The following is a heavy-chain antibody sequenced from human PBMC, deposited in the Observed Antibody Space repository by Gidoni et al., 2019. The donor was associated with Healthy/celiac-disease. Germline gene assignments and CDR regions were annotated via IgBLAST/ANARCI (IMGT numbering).Heavy chain of an antibody. CDR2: IYYSGRT. CDR1: GGSISSRSYY. V-gene: IGHV4-39*01. CDR3: ARHEVAGTLDY. D-gene: IGHD6-19*01. J-gene: IGHJ4*02. Sequence: QLQLQESGPGLVKPSETLSLTCTVSGGSISSRSYYWGWIRQPPGKGLEWIGSIYYSGRTYYNPSLKSRVTIAVETSKNQFSLKLSSVTDADTAVYYCARHEVAGTLDYWGQGTLVTVSS.